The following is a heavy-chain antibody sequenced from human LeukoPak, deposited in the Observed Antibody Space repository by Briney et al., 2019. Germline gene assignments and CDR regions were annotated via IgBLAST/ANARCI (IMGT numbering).Heavy chain of an antibody. CDR1: GGSISSGGYS. V-gene: IGHV4-30-2*01. CDR2: IYHSGST. Sequence: SETLSLTCAVSGGSISSGGYSWSWIRQPPGKGLEWIGYIYHSGSTYYNPSLKSRVTISVDRSKNQFSLELSSVTAADTAVYYCARGSPSSIAARPILDYWGQGTLVTVSS. D-gene: IGHD6-6*01. CDR3: ARGSPSSIAARPILDY. J-gene: IGHJ4*02.